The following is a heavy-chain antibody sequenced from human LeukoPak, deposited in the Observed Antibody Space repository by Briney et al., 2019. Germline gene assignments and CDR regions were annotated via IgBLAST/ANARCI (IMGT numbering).Heavy chain of an antibody. CDR1: GFSFSTYG. D-gene: IGHD3-16*01. Sequence: GRSLRLSCAASGFSFSTYGMHWVRQAPDTGLEWVALIWHDGSKEYYADSVKGRFTISRDNSKNTLYLQMNSLRAEDTAVYYCAKMMGQRLYDYCMDVWGKGTTVTVSS. CDR2: IWHDGSKE. CDR3: AKMMGQRLYDYCMDV. J-gene: IGHJ6*03. V-gene: IGHV3-33*06.